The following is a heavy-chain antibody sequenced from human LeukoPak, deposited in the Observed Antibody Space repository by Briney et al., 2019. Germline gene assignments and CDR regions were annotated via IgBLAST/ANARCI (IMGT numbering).Heavy chain of an antibody. CDR2: INPSGGST. Sequence: VASVKVSCKASGCTFTSYYMHWVRQAPGQGLEWMGIINPSGGSTSYAQKFQGRVTMTRDTSTSTVYMELSSLRSEDTAVYYCARSRFDPSGYPIRFVYWGQGTLVTVSS. J-gene: IGHJ4*02. D-gene: IGHD3-22*01. V-gene: IGHV1-46*01. CDR1: GCTFTSYY. CDR3: ARSRFDPSGYPIRFVY.